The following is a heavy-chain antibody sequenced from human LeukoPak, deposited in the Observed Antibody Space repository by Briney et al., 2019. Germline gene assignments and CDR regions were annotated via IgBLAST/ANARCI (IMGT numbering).Heavy chain of an antibody. D-gene: IGHD6-13*01. J-gene: IGHJ4*02. Sequence: SETLSLTCTVSGGSISSGSCYWSWIRQPAGKGLEWIGRIYTSGSTNYNPSLKSRVTISVDTSKNQFSLKLGSVTAADTAVYYCARTSSWYDYWGQGTLVTVSS. V-gene: IGHV4-61*02. CDR2: IYTSGST. CDR3: ARTSSWYDY. CDR1: GGSISSGSCY.